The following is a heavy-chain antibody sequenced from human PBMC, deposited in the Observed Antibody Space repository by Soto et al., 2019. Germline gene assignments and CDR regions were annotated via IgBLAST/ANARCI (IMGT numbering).Heavy chain of an antibody. D-gene: IGHD3-3*01. J-gene: IGHJ4*02. CDR3: ARTEGEPSPQVLRFLEWFPDY. CDR1: GGSISSGGSY. Sequence: SETLSLTGTVSGGSISSGGSYWSWFRQHPGKGLEWIGYIYYSGSTYYNPSLKSRVTISVDTSKNQISLKLSSVTAADTAVYYCARTEGEPSPQVLRFLEWFPDYWGQRTLVTVSS. CDR2: IYYSGST. V-gene: IGHV4-31*03.